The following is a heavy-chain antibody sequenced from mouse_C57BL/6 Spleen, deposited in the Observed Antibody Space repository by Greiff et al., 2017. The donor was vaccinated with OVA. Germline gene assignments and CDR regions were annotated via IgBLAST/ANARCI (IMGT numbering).Heavy chain of an antibody. CDR1: GYTFTGYW. Sequence: QVQLKQSGAELMKPGASVKLSCKATGYTFTGYWIEWVKQRPGHGLEWIGEILPGSGSTNYNEKFKGKATFTADTSSNTAYMQLSSLTTEDSAIYYCARRGAIITTVVAPYYFDYWGQGTTLTVSS. D-gene: IGHD1-1*01. J-gene: IGHJ2*01. CDR3: ARRGAIITTVVAPYYFDY. CDR2: ILPGSGST. V-gene: IGHV1-9*01.